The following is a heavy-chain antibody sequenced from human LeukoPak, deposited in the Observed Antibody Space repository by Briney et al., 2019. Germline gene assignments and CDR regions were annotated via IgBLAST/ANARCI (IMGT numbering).Heavy chain of an antibody. CDR2: INRDGSTT. V-gene: IGHV3-74*01. J-gene: IGHJ4*02. CDR1: GFTFSNYW. CDR3: ARELWFGEFSFDY. Sequence: GGSLRLSCAASGFTFSNYWVHWVRQAPGKGLVWVSRINRDGSTTNYADSVKGRFTVSRDNAKNTLNLQMNSLRAEDTAVYYCARELWFGEFSFDYWGQGTLVTVSS. D-gene: IGHD3-10*01.